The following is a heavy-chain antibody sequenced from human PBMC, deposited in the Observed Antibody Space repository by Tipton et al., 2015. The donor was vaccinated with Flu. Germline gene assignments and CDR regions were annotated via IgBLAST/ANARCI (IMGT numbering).Heavy chain of an antibody. V-gene: IGHV4-61*02. CDR1: GDSMSGGHYH. J-gene: IGHJ4*02. Sequence: TLSLTCSVSGDSMSGGHYHWSWIRQPAGKGPEWIGRVYFNGTLDNNPFFKSRVTISKDTSKNQFSLNLISVTAADAALCYCARGPLTLRFDYFDLWGQGTLVSVSS. D-gene: IGHD3-3*01. CDR2: VYFNGTL. CDR3: ARGPLTLRFDYFDL.